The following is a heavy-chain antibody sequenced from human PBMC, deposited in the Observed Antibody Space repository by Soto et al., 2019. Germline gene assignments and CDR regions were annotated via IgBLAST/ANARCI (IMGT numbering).Heavy chain of an antibody. J-gene: IGHJ4*02. CDR3: AKVYDTSGYYQLDY. CDR1: EFTFSSYG. Sequence: QVQLVESGGGVVQPGRSLSLSCAASEFTFSSYGMHWVRQAPGKGLEWVAVISHDGSKKYYADSVKGRFTISRDNSKNMLYLQMNSLRAEDTAVYYCAKVYDTSGYYQLDYWGQGTLVTVSS. V-gene: IGHV3-30*18. CDR2: ISHDGSKK. D-gene: IGHD3-22*01.